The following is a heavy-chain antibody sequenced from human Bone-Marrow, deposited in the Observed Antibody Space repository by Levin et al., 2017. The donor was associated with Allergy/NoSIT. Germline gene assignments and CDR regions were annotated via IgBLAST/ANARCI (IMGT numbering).Heavy chain of an antibody. J-gene: IGHJ4*02. CDR3: ARYYYDTTKLVYFFDS. D-gene: IGHD3-22*01. Sequence: TSGGSLRLSCAVSGGSISSSNWWSWVRQPPGKGLEWIGEAHHTGSTNYTPSLRGRVTVSLDKSRNQFSLRPSSVTAADTAVYYCARYYYDTTKLVYFFDSWGQGALVTVSS. CDR1: GGSISSSNW. CDR2: AHHTGST. V-gene: IGHV4-4*02.